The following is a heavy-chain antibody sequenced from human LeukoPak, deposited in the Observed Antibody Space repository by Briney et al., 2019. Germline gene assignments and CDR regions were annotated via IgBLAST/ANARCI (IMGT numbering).Heavy chain of an antibody. Sequence: SETLSLTCTVSSGSISSSSYYWGWIRQPPGKGLEWIGSIYYSGSTYYNPSLKSRVTISGDTSKKQFSLKLSSVTAADTAVYYCARLAAVGWGYFQHWGQGTLVTVSS. D-gene: IGHD6-13*01. CDR2: IYYSGST. CDR3: ARLAAVGWGYFQH. CDR1: SGSISSSSYY. J-gene: IGHJ1*01. V-gene: IGHV4-39*01.